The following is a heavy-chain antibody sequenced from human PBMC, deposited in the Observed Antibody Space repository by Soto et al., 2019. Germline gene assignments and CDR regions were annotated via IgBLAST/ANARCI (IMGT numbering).Heavy chain of an antibody. CDR2: ISGSGTST. CDR1: GFTLSSYA. V-gene: IGHV3-23*01. D-gene: IGHD3-22*01. J-gene: IGHJ4*02. Sequence: EVQLLESGGGLVQPGGSLRLSCAASGFTLSSYAMSWVRQAPGKGLDWVSTISGSGTSTYYADSVKGRFTISRDKSKNTLYLQMNSLRADDTAVYYCARDDSSVQWVISAGDYGGQGTLVTVSS. CDR3: ARDDSSVQWVISAGDY.